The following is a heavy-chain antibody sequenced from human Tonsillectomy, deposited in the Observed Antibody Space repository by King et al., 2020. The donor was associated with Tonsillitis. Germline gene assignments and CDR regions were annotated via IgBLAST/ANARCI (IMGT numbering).Heavy chain of an antibody. Sequence: QLVQSGGGLVQPGGSLRLSCVASGFTFSSYWMSWVRQAPGKGLEWVANIKQDGSEKYYVDSVKGRFTISRDNAKNSLYLQMNSLRAEDTAVYYCAIEEGDFVVVPAAPKYYFYGMDVWGQGTTVTVSS. D-gene: IGHD2-2*01. V-gene: IGHV3-7*03. CDR3: AIEEGDFVVVPAAPKYYFYGMDV. J-gene: IGHJ6*02. CDR2: IKQDGSEK. CDR1: GFTFSSYW.